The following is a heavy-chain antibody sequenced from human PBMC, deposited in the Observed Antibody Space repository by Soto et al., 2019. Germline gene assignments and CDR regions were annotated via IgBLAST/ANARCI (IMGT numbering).Heavy chain of an antibody. D-gene: IGHD5-18*01. CDR3: ARVRGYSYGYAWFDP. CDR2: INHSGST. Sequence: SETLSLTCAVYGGSFSGYYWSWIRQPPGKGLEWIGEINHSGSTNYSPSLKSRVTISVDTSMNQFSLKLSSVTAADTAVYYCARVRGYSYGYAWFDPWGQGTLVTVSS. CDR1: GGSFSGYY. J-gene: IGHJ5*02. V-gene: IGHV4-34*01.